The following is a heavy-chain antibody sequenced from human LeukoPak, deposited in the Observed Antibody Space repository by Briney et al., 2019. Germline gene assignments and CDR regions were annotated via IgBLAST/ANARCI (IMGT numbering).Heavy chain of an antibody. CDR1: GYTFTSYD. CDR2: MNPNSGNT. J-gene: IGHJ4*02. Sequence: ASVKVSCKASGYTFTSYDINWVRQATGQGLEWMGWMNPNSGNTGYAQKFQGRVTMTRNTSISTAYMELSSLRSEDTAVYYCARAVSYYDFWSGYYPFDYRGQGTLVTVSS. V-gene: IGHV1-8*01. D-gene: IGHD3-3*01. CDR3: ARAVSYYDFWSGYYPFDY.